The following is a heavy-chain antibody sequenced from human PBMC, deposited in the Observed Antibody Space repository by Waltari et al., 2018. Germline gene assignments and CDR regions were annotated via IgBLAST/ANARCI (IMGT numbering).Heavy chain of an antibody. D-gene: IGHD3-16*01. Sequence: QVQLVQSGAEVKRPGSSVKVSCSASGSTFSTSALGGVPQAPGLGLAWMGGIILTSGTVEYAQKFQGRVTITADESTSTAFMELSSLRSEDTAKYYCVRDRDCNNDDCYALFDYWGQGTQITVSS. CDR2: IILTSGTV. V-gene: IGHV1-69*01. CDR3: VRDRDCNNDDCYALFDY. J-gene: IGHJ4*02. CDR1: GSTFSTSA.